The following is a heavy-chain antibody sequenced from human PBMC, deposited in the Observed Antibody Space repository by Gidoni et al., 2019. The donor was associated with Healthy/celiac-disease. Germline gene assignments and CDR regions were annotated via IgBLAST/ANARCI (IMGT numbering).Heavy chain of an antibody. CDR1: GYTFTSYG. CDR3: ARERISVVSKGRGAFDI. CDR2: ISAYNGNT. Sequence: QVQLVQSGAEVKKPGASVKVSCKASGYTFTSYGISWARQAPGQGLEWMGWISAYNGNTNYAQKLQGRVTMTTDTSTSTAYMELRSLRSDDTAVYYCARERISVVSKGRGAFDIWGQGTMVTVSS. D-gene: IGHD2-15*01. J-gene: IGHJ3*02. V-gene: IGHV1-18*01.